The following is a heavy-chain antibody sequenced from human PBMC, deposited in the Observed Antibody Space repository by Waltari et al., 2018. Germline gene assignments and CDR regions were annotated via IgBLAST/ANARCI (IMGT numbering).Heavy chain of an antibody. CDR1: GFTCGDYA. D-gene: IGHD3-22*01. CDR2: IRSTAYGGTT. J-gene: IGHJ4*02. V-gene: IGHV3-49*04. CDR3: TRDDSSGHYFDY. Sequence: EVQLVESGGGLVQPGRSLRLSCTASGFTCGDYAMSWVRQAPGKGLEWVGFIRSTAYGGTTEYAASVKGRLTISRDDSKSIAYLQMNSLKTDDTAVYYCTRDDSSGHYFDYWGQGTLVTVSS.